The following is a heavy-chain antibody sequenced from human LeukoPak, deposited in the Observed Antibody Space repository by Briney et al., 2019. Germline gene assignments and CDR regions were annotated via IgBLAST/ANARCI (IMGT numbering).Heavy chain of an antibody. V-gene: IGHV1-2*02. CDR1: GYTFTGYY. J-gene: IGHJ4*02. Sequence: GASVKVSCKASGYTFTGYYMHWVRQAPGQGLEWMGWINPNSGGTNYAQKFQGRVTMTRDMSISTAYMELSRLRSDDTAVYYCARERRDIVVVPAAIFDYWGQGTLVTVSS. CDR3: ARERRDIVVVPAAIFDY. CDR2: INPNSGGT. D-gene: IGHD2-2*01.